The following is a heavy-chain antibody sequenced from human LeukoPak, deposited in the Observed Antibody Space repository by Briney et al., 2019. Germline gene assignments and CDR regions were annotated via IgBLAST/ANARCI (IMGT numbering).Heavy chain of an antibody. Sequence: PSETLSLTCTVSGGSISSYYWSWIRQPPGRGLEWIGCIYFSGSTNHNPSLTRRVTISVDTSKNQSSLKLSSVTAADTAVYYCARAVTWRYYDSSGYSSHAFDGWGQGTMVTASS. CDR3: ARAVTWRYYDSSGYSSHAFDG. CDR2: IYFSGST. J-gene: IGHJ3*01. D-gene: IGHD3-22*01. V-gene: IGHV4-59*01. CDR1: GGSISSYY.